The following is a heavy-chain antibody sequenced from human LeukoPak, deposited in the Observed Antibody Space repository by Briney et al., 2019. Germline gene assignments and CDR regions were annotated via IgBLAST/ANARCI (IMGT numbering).Heavy chain of an antibody. D-gene: IGHD6-13*01. CDR1: GFTFSSYW. Sequence: GGSLRLSCTASGFTFSSYWMHWVRQAPGKGLVWVSRINSDGSSTSYADSVKGRFTISRDNAKNTLYLQMNSLRAEDTAVYYCAKTYSSSWYPLGYWGQGTLVTVSS. CDR2: INSDGSST. CDR3: AKTYSSSWYPLGY. V-gene: IGHV3-74*01. J-gene: IGHJ4*02.